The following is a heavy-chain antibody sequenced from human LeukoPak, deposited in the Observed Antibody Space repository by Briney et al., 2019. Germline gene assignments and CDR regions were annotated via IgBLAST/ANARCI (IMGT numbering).Heavy chain of an antibody. CDR1: GYSISSGYN. D-gene: IGHD2-2*01. V-gene: IGHV4-38-2*01. CDR2: ISHSGST. CDR3: ARRYCSSTSCYGYFDY. J-gene: IGHJ4*02. Sequence: PSETLSLTCAVSGYSISSGYNWGCIRQPPGKGLERIGSISHSGSTYYNPYLKSRVTISVDTSKNQLSLKLSSVTAADTAVYYCARRYCSSTSCYGYFDYWGQGTLVTVSS.